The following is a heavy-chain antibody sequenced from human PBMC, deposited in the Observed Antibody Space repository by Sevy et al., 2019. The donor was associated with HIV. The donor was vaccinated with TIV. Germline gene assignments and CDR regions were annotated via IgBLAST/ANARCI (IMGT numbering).Heavy chain of an antibody. V-gene: IGHV4-34*01. D-gene: IGHD2-2*01. J-gene: IGHJ5*02. Sequence: SETLSLTCAVYGGSFSGYYWSWIRQPPGKGLEWIGEINHSGSTNSNPSLKSRVTISVDTSKNQFSLKLSSVTAADTAVSYCARGDSPRRGSRSTSSRPLGWFDPWGQGTLVTVSS. CDR2: INHSGST. CDR3: ARGDSPRRGSRSTSSRPLGWFDP. CDR1: GGSFSGYY.